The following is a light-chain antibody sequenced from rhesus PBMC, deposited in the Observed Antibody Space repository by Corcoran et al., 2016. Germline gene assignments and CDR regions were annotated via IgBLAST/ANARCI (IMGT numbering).Light chain of an antibody. V-gene: IGKV1-25*01. J-gene: IGKJ4*01. Sequence: DIQMTQSPSSLSASVGDRVTITCRASQDINNYLAWYQQKPGKAPKLLITTASTIQSGVPSSFSGSGSGTDFTLSISSLQPEDVATYFWQQHNTFPLTFGGGTRVELK. CDR2: TAS. CDR1: QDINNY. CDR3: QQHNTFPLT.